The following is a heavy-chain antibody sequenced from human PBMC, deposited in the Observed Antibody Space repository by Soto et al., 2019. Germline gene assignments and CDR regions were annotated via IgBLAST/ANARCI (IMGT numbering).Heavy chain of an antibody. Sequence: EVQLLESGGGLVQPGGSLRLSCAASGFTFSSYAMSWVRQAPGKGLEWVSAISGSGGSTYYADSVKGRFTISRDNSKNTLYLQMNSLRAEDTAVYYCAKVVGDIVVVPAAPFDYWGQGTLDTVSS. CDR2: ISGSGGST. D-gene: IGHD2-2*01. J-gene: IGHJ4*02. CDR1: GFTFSSYA. V-gene: IGHV3-23*01. CDR3: AKVVGDIVVVPAAPFDY.